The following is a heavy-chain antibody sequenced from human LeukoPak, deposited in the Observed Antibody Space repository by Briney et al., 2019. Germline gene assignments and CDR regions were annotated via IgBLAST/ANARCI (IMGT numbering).Heavy chain of an antibody. J-gene: IGHJ5*02. V-gene: IGHV4-4*07. CDR3: ARDGATEQLVLGANWFDP. D-gene: IGHD6-13*01. CDR1: GGSISSYY. CDR2: IYTSGGT. Sequence: SETLSLTCTVSGGSISSYYWSWIRQPAGKGLEWIGRIYTSGGTNYNPSLKSRVTMSVDTSKNQFSLKLSSVTAADTAVYYCARDGATEQLVLGANWFDPWGQGTLVTVSS.